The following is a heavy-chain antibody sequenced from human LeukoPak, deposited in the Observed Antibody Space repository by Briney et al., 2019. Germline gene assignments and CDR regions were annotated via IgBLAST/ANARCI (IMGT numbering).Heavy chain of an antibody. J-gene: IGHJ4*02. D-gene: IGHD3-9*01. Sequence: PGGSLRLSCAASGFTFDDYAMHWVRQAPGKGLEWVSGISWNSGSIGYADSVKGRFTISRDNAKNSLYLQMNSLRAEDTALYYCAKDMGDILTGTFDYWGQGTLVTVYS. V-gene: IGHV3-9*01. CDR3: AKDMGDILTGTFDY. CDR1: GFTFDDYA. CDR2: ISWNSGSI.